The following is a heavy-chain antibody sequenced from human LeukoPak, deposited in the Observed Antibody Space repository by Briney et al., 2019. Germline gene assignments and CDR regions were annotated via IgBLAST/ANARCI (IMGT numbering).Heavy chain of an antibody. CDR2: IIPIFGTA. J-gene: IGHJ4*02. CDR1: GGTFSSYA. V-gene: IGHV1-69*13. D-gene: IGHD2-15*01. Sequence: GASVKVSCKASGGTFSSYAISWVRQAPGQGLEWMGGIIPIFGTANYAQKFQGRVTITADESTSTAYTELSSLRSEDTAVYYCARDEGYCSGGSCYSSNGYWGQGTLVTVSS. CDR3: ARDEGYCSGGSCYSSNGY.